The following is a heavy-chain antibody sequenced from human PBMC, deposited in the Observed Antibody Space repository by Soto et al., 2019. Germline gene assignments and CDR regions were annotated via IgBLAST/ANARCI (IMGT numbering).Heavy chain of an antibody. CDR2: IYYSGST. Sequence: QVQLQESGPGLVKPSQTLSLTCTVSGGSISSGDYYWSWIRQPPGKGLEWIGYIYYSGSTYYNPSLKSRVTISVDTSKNQFSLKLSSVTAADTAVSYCARDTAMVTGAFDYWGQGTLVTVSS. CDR1: GGSISSGDYY. J-gene: IGHJ4*02. D-gene: IGHD5-18*01. V-gene: IGHV4-30-4*01. CDR3: ARDTAMVTGAFDY.